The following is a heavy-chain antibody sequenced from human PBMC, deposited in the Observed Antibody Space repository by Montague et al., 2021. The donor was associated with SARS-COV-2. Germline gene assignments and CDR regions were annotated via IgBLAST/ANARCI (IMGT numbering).Heavy chain of an antibody. V-gene: IGHV4-39*01. J-gene: IGHJ4*03. CDR3: ARHRTYYEGGWGTQRYTPDY. CDR2: IYYSGST. Sequence: SETLSLTCIVSGGFFSSSSYYWCWLRQPPGKRPGWIGSIYYSGSTNYHPSLKSRAIMFVDTSKKQFFLRLTSVTAAETAVYYCARHRTYYEGGWGTQRYTPDYWGQGTLVTVSS. D-gene: IGHD3-16*02. CDR1: GGFFSSSSYY.